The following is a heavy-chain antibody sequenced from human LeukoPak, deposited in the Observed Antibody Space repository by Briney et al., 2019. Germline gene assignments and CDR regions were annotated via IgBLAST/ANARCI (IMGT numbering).Heavy chain of an antibody. D-gene: IGHD5-18*01. CDR1: GFTFSSYG. J-gene: IGHJ4*02. CDR2: IRYDGSNK. V-gene: IGHV3-30*02. CDR3: AKDYLGYSYGRPSFDY. Sequence: GGSLRLSCAASGFTFSSYGMHWVRQTPGKGLEWVAFIRYDGSNKYYADSVKGRFTISRDNSKNTLYLQMNSLRAEDTAVYYCAKDYLGYSYGRPSFDYWGQGTPVTVSS.